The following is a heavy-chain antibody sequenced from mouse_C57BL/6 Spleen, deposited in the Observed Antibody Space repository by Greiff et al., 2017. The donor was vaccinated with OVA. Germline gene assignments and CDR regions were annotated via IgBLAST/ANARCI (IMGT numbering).Heavy chain of an antibody. CDR1: GFTFSDAW. V-gene: IGHV6-6*01. CDR2: IRNKANNHVT. J-gene: IGHJ3*01. Sequence: EVKLVESGGGLVQPGGSMKLSCAASGFTFSDAWMDWVRQSPEKGLEWVAEIRNKANNHVTYYAVSVKGRFTISREDSKSSVYLQMDSLRAEYTGIYDCSGETSGFAYWGQGTLVTVSA. CDR3: SGETSGFAY.